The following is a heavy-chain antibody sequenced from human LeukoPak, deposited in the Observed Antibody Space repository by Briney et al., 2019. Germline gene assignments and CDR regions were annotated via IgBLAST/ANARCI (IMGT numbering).Heavy chain of an antibody. CDR2: ISAYNGNT. J-gene: IGHJ4*02. D-gene: IGHD3-10*01. CDR3: ARGRGFGELFYSY. Sequence: ASVKVSCKASSYTFTNYAFTWVRQAPGQGLEWMGWISAYNGNTNYAQKLQGRVTMTTDTSTSTAYMELRSLRSDDTAVYYCARGRGFGELFYSYWGQGTLVTVSS. V-gene: IGHV1-18*01. CDR1: SYTFTNYA.